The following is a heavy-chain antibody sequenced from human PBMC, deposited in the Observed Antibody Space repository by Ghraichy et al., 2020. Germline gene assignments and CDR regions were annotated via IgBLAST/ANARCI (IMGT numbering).Heavy chain of an antibody. CDR2: ISSSGYTV. V-gene: IGHV3-11*01. J-gene: IGHJ4*02. CDR3: AIEAVAGNYFDY. Sequence: GGSLRLSCAASGFTFSDYYMSWIRQAPGKGLEWVSYISSSGYTVYYADSAKGRFTISRDNAKNSLYLLMNSLRAEDTAVYYCAIEAVAGNYFDYWGQGTLVTVSS. CDR1: GFTFSDYY. D-gene: IGHD6-19*01.